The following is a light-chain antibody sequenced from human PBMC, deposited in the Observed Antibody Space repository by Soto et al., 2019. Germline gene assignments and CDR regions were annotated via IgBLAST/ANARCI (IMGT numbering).Light chain of an antibody. J-gene: IGLJ2*01. V-gene: IGLV2-14*01. CDR2: DVS. CDR3: SSYTSSSTPVV. CDR1: SSDVGGYNY. Sequence: QSALTQPASVSGSPGQSITISCTGTSSDVGGYNYVSWYQQHPGKAPKLMIYDVSNRPSGVSNRFSGSKSGNTASLTISGLQAEDEADYYCSSYTSSSTPVVFDGGTKLTVL.